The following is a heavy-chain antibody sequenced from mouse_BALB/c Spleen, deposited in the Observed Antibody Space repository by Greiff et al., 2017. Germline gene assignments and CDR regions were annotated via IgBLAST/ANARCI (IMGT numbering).Heavy chain of an antibody. Sequence: QVQLQQSGPQLVRPGASVKMSCKASGYSFTSYWMHWVKQRPGQGLEWIGMIDPSDSETRLNQKFKDKATLTVDKSSSTAYMQLSSPTSEDSAVYYCARIYDGFSMDYWGQGTSVTVSS. J-gene: IGHJ4*01. CDR3: ARIYDGFSMDY. CDR1: GYSFTSYW. D-gene: IGHD2-3*01. V-gene: IGHV1S127*01. CDR2: IDPSDSET.